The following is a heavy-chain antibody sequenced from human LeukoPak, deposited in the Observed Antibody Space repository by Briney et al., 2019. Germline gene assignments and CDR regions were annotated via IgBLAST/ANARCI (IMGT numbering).Heavy chain of an antibody. CDR3: ATAIVVVPASNWFDP. D-gene: IGHD2-2*01. J-gene: IGHJ5*02. CDR1: GYTFTSYG. V-gene: IGHV1-18*01. CDR2: ISAYNGNT. Sequence: GASVKVSCKASGYTFTSYGISWVRQAPGQGLEWMGWISAYNGNTNYAQKLQGRVTMTTDTSTSTAYMELRSLRSDDTAVYYCATAIVVVPASNWFDPWGQGTLVTVSS.